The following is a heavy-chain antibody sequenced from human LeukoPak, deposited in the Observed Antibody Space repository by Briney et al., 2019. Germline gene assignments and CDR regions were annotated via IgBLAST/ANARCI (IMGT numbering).Heavy chain of an antibody. D-gene: IGHD7-27*01. V-gene: IGHV3-74*01. CDR2: IKGDGNT. CDR3: AKDGGLWVSAHWGDS. CDR1: GFDFSSNW. J-gene: IGHJ4*02. Sequence: PGGSLRLSCAASGFDFSSNWMHWVRHAPGQGLVWVSRIKGDGNTYYADSVKGRFTVSRDNSKNTLFLQMNSLRAEDTAVYYCAKDGGLWVSAHWGDSWGRGTLVTVSS.